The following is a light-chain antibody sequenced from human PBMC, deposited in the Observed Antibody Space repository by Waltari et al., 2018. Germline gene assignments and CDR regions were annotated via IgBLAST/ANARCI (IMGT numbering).Light chain of an antibody. CDR3: QQYVNLPAT. CDR1: QSVSKY. J-gene: IGKJ1*01. V-gene: IGKV3-20*01. Sequence: EFVLTQFPGTLSLSPGERPTFSCRASQSVSKYLAWYQQKPGQAPRLLIYDASIRATGIPDRFSGSGSGTDFSLTISRLEPEDFAVYYCQQYVNLPATFGQGTKVEIK. CDR2: DAS.